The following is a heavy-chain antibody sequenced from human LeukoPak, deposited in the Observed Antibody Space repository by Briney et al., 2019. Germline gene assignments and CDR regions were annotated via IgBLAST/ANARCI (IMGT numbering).Heavy chain of an antibody. D-gene: IGHD4-17*01. V-gene: IGHV3-30*02. CDR3: AKDQTGDYTFDY. CDR2: IRYDGSNK. Sequence: GGSLRLSCAASGITFSGYAMHWVRQAPGKGLEWVAFIRYDGSNKSYGDSVKGRFTISRDNSENTLYLQMNSLRAEDTAVYYCAKDQTGDYTFDYWGQGTLVTVSS. CDR1: GITFSGYA. J-gene: IGHJ4*02.